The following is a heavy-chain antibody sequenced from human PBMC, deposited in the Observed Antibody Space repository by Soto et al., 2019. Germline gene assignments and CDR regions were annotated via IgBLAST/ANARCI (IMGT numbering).Heavy chain of an antibody. CDR1: GFDFTYYA. J-gene: IGHJ4*02. CDR2: MSGAGSKI. D-gene: IGHD1-26*01. CDR3: AKDEGVGGTLGLFDY. Sequence: QVQLVESGGGAVQPGESLRLSCVASGFDFTYYAMHWVREAPGKGLESVAVMSGAGSKIHHTDSVKGRFTSSRDNSKNTLYLQMNSLRKEDTAVYFCAKDEGVGGTLGLFDYWGQGTLVSVSS. V-gene: IGHV3-30*18.